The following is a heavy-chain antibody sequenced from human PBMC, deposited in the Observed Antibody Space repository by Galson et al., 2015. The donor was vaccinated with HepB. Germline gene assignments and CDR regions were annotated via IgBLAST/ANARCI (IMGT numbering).Heavy chain of an antibody. D-gene: IGHD3-10*01. CDR1: GFTFSSYS. CDR3: AREGRGFGELLVAFDI. CDR2: ISSSSSYI. Sequence: LRLSCAASGFTFSSYSMNWVRQAPGKGLEWVSSISSSSSYIYYADSVKGRFTISRDNAKNSLYLQMNSLRAEDTAVYYCAREGRGFGELLVAFDIWGQGTMVTVSS. J-gene: IGHJ3*02. V-gene: IGHV3-21*01.